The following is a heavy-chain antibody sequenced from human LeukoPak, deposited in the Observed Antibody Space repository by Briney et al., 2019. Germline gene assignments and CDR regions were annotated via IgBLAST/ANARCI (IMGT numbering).Heavy chain of an antibody. CDR2: IYPGDSDT. V-gene: IGHV5-51*01. D-gene: IGHD3-22*01. CDR3: ASRGGYYDSSGYPPWYFDL. J-gene: IGHJ2*01. CDR1: GYSFTSHW. Sequence: GESLKISCKGSGYSFTSHWIGWVRQMPGKGLEWMGIIYPGDSDTRYSPSFQGQVTISADKSISTAYLQWSSLKASDTAMYYCASRGGYYDSSGYPPWYFDLWGRGTLVTVSS.